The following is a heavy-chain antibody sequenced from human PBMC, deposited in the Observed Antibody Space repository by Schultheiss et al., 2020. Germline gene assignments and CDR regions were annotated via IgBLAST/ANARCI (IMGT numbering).Heavy chain of an antibody. CDR3: AKDGGQHLNYHYGLDV. Sequence: GGSLRLSCAASGFTFSSYAMSWVRQAPGKGLEWVSYISSSSSTIYYADSVKGRFTISRDNAKNSLYLQMDSLRADDTAVYYCAKDGGQHLNYHYGLDVWGQGTTVNV. D-gene: IGHD6-13*01. CDR2: ISSSSSTI. J-gene: IGHJ6*02. V-gene: IGHV3-48*01. CDR1: GFTFSSYA.